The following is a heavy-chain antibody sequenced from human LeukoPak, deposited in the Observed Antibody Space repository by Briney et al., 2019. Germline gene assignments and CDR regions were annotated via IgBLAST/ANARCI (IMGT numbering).Heavy chain of an antibody. CDR3: AKDSSSSNYYYGMDV. CDR1: GFTFSSYG. J-gene: IGHJ6*02. D-gene: IGHD6-6*01. CDR2: ISDDGSNK. V-gene: IGHV3-30*18. Sequence: PGGSLRLSCAASGFTFSSYGMHWVRQPPGKGLEWVAVISDDGSNKYYVDSVKGRVTISRDNSKNTLFLQMNSLRAEDTAVYYCAKDSSSSNYYYGMDVWGQGTTVTVSS.